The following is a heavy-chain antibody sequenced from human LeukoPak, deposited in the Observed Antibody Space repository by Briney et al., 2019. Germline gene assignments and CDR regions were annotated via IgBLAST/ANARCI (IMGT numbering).Heavy chain of an antibody. Sequence: SETLSLTCAVYGGSFSGYYLSWIRQPPGKGLEWIGEINHSGRTNYNPSLKSRVTISVDTSKNQFSLKLSSVTAADTAVYYCARETVAGTYYFDYWGQGTLVTVSS. CDR2: INHSGRT. V-gene: IGHV4-34*01. CDR3: ARETVAGTYYFDY. D-gene: IGHD6-19*01. CDR1: GGSFSGYY. J-gene: IGHJ4*02.